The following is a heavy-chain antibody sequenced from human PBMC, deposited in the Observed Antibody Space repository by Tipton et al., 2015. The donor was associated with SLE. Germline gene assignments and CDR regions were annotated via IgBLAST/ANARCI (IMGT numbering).Heavy chain of an antibody. Sequence: TLSLTCTVSGGSISSYYWSWIRQPAGKGLEWIGYISNSETTNYNPSLKSRVTISVDTSKNQFSLKLRSVTAADTAVYYCAGAWQGYCSGGTCYVLDYWGQGTLVTVSS. V-gene: IGHV4-59*01. J-gene: IGHJ4*02. CDR1: GGSISSYY. CDR2: ISNSETT. CDR3: AGAWQGYCSGGTCYVLDY. D-gene: IGHD2-15*01.